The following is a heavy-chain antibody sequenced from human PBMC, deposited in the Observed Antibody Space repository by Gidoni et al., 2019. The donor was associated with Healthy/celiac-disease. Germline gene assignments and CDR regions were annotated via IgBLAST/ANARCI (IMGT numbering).Heavy chain of an antibody. CDR2: ISSSGSTI. J-gene: IGHJ4*02. Sequence: QVQLVESGGGLVKPGGSLGLPCAASGFTFSDYYLRWIRQAPGQGLEWVSYISSSGSTIYYADSVKGRFTISRDNAKNSLYLQMNSLRAEDTAVYYCARDLVAGRPVDYWGQGTLVTVSS. CDR3: ARDLVAGRPVDY. V-gene: IGHV3-11*01. CDR1: GFTFSDYY. D-gene: IGHD6-19*01.